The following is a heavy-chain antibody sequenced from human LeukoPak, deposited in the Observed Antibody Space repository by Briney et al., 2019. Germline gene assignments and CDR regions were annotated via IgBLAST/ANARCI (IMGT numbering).Heavy chain of an antibody. J-gene: IGHJ4*02. CDR2: IKSKTDGGTT. CDR3: ATRISRDGYNWAYDS. V-gene: IGHV3-15*01. D-gene: IGHD5-24*01. Sequence: GGSLRLSCAASGFTFSNPWMYWVRQAPGKGLEWVARIKSKTDGGTTDYAAPGKGRFTVSRDDSKNTLYLEMNSLKTEDTAVYYCATRISRDGYNWAYDSWGLGTLVTVSS. CDR1: GFTFSNPW.